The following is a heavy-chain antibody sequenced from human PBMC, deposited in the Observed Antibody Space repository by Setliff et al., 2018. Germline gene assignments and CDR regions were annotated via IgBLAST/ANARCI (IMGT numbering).Heavy chain of an antibody. CDR1: GYTFSDYW. D-gene: IGHD2-15*01. CDR2: IYPGDSDT. J-gene: IGHJ4*02. CDR3: ARVVGADGIGIDY. Sequence: GESLKISCRGSGYTFSDYWIGWVRQMPGKGLEWMGIIYPGDSDTRYSPSFQGQVTSSADKSISTAYLQWSSLKASGTATYYCARVVGADGIGIDYWGQGTVVTVSS. V-gene: IGHV5-51*01.